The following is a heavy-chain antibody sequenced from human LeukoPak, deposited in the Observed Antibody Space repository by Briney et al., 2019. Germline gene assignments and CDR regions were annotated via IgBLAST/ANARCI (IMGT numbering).Heavy chain of an antibody. V-gene: IGHV4-59*08. CDR1: GGSISSYY. CDR3: ARSRNIAVAGQFDY. D-gene: IGHD6-19*01. CDR2: IYYSGST. J-gene: IGHJ4*02. Sequence: VKPSETLSLTCTVSGGSISSYYWSWIRQPAGKGLEWIGYIYYSGSTNYNPSLKSRVTISVDTSKNQFSLKLSSVTAADTAVYYCARSRNIAVAGQFDYWGQGTLVTVSS.